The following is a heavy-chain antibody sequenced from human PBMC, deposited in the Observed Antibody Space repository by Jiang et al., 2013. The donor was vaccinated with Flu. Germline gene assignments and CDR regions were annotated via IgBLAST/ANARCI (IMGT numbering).Heavy chain of an antibody. D-gene: IGHD4-23*01. CDR1: GYRFTYYW. CDR3: ARHYRAFYGGNSYPDF. CDR2: INPDDSDA. Sequence: VQLVESGVGVKKPGESLQISCKTSGYRFTYYWIAWVRQMPGKGLECMGIINPDDSDARYGPSFRGHVTLSVDKSINTAYLQWRSLQASDTAIYYCARHYRAFYGGNSYPDFWGQGTRVTVSS. V-gene: IGHV5-51*01. J-gene: IGHJ4*02.